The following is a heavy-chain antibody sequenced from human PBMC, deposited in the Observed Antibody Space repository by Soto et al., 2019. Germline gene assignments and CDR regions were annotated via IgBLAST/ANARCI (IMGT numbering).Heavy chain of an antibody. CDR1: GFDFSSYA. D-gene: IGHD2-2*01. J-gene: IGHJ5*02. CDR3: AKSFCSSSSCFFLWVDP. V-gene: IGHV3-23*01. CDR2: ISGTGVPT. Sequence: EVQLLESGGGLVHPGGPLRLSCAASGFDFSSYAMSWVRQAPGKGLECISLISGTGVPTLYAESVKGRFSVSRDNSKDTLFLEMNNLGVDDTAMYYCAKSFCSSSSCFFLWVDPWGPGTRSLSPQ.